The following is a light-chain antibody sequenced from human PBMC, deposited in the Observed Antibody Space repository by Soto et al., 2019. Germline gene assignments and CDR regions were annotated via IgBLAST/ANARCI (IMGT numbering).Light chain of an antibody. Sequence: ETVLTQSPGTLSLPPGEGATLSCRASQRITSNYLGWYQQKPGQAPRLLIYGASRRATGIPDRFSGSGSGTDLTLTISRLEPEDFAVYYCQQYDSSLWTFGQGTKVDIK. CDR2: GAS. CDR3: QQYDSSLWT. J-gene: IGKJ1*01. V-gene: IGKV3-20*01. CDR1: QRITSNY.